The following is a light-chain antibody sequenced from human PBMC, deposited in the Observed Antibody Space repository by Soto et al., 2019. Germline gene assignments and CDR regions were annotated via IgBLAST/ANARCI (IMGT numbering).Light chain of an antibody. Sequence: DIQMTQSPSSLSASVGDRVTITCQASQDISNYLTWYQQKPGKAPTLLIYDASNLETGFPSRFSGSGSWTDFTFTISSLQPEDSATYYCQQYDNLPLTFGGGTNVEIK. CDR3: QQYDNLPLT. V-gene: IGKV1-33*01. J-gene: IGKJ4*01. CDR2: DAS. CDR1: QDISNY.